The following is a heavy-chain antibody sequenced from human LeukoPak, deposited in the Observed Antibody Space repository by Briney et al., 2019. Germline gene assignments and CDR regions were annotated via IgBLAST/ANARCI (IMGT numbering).Heavy chain of an antibody. Sequence: PSETLSLTCDVSGYSISSGYYWVWIRQPPGKGLEWIGNLYPSGITYYNPSLKSRVTISVDTSKNQFSLNLGSVTAADTAVYYCARDTAAAGNFDYWGQGTLVTVSS. V-gene: IGHV4-38-2*02. CDR2: LYPSGIT. CDR1: GYSISSGYY. J-gene: IGHJ4*02. CDR3: ARDTAAAGNFDY. D-gene: IGHD6-13*01.